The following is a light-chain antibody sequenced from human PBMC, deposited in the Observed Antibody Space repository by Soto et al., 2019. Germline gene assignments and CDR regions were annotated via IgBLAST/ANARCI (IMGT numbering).Light chain of an antibody. J-gene: IGLJ1*01. CDR3: SSSAGGNNLI. CDR1: SRDVGGYDY. V-gene: IGLV2-8*01. CDR2: EVS. Sequence: QSVLTQPPSASGSPGQSVTISCSGTSRDVGGYDYVSWYQQYPGKAPKLLIYEVSKRPSGVPDRFSGSKSGNTASLTVSGLQSDDEGDYYGSSSAGGNNLIFGSGTKV.